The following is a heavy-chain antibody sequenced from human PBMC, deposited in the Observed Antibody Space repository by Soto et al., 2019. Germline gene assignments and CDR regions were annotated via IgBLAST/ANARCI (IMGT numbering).Heavy chain of an antibody. J-gene: IGHJ6*02. CDR2: ISGSGGST. CDR3: VGARFLVRTYGMDV. Sequence: GSLRLSCAASGFTFSSYAMSWVRQAPGKGLEWVSAISGSGGSTYYADSVKGRFTISRDNSKNTLYLQMNSLRAEDTAVYYCVGARFLVRTYGMDVWGQGTTVTVSS. V-gene: IGHV3-23*01. CDR1: GFTFSSYA. D-gene: IGHD3-3*01.